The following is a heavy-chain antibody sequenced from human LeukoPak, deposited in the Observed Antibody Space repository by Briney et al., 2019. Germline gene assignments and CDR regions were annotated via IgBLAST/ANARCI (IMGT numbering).Heavy chain of an antibody. D-gene: IGHD3-10*01. CDR2: ISAYNGNT. V-gene: IGHV1-18*01. CDR1: GYTFTSYG. Sequence: ASVKVSCKASGYTFTSYGISWVRQAPGQGLEWMGWISAYNGNTNYAQKLQGRVTMTRDTSTSTVYMELSSLRSEDTAVYYCARPTGAVSGSGSYRPFDYWGQGTLVTVSS. CDR3: ARPTGAVSGSGSYRPFDY. J-gene: IGHJ4*02.